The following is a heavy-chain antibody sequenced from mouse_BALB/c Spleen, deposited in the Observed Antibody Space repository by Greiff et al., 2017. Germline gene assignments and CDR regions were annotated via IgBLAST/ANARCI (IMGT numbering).Heavy chain of an antibody. CDR1: GYSITSGYY. V-gene: IGHV3-6*02. D-gene: IGHD2-10*01. CDR2: ISYDGSN. Sequence: DVQLQESGPGLVKPSQSLSLTCSVTGYSITSGYYWNWIRQFPGNKLEWMGYISYDGSNNYNPSLKNRISITRDTSKNQFFLKLNSVTTEDTATYYCARDPSYYMDYWGQGTSVTVSS. J-gene: IGHJ4*01. CDR3: ARDPSYYMDY.